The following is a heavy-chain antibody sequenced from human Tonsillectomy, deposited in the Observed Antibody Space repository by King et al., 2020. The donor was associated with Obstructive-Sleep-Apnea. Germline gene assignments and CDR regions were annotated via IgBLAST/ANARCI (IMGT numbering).Heavy chain of an antibody. J-gene: IGHJ4*02. CDR2: IKSKTDDGTT. V-gene: IGHV3-15*01. D-gene: IGHD6-13*01. Sequence: VQLVESGGGLVKPGGSLRLSCAASGFTFSNAWMSWVRQAPGKGLEWVGRIKSKTDDGTTDYAAPVKGRFTISRDDSKNTLSLQMNSLKTEDTAVYYCTTDLRPGIAAAGTNAWGQGTLVTVSS. CDR3: TTDLRPGIAAAGTNA. CDR1: GFTFSNAW.